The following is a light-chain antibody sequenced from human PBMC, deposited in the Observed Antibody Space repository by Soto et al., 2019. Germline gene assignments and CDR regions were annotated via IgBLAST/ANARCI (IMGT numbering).Light chain of an antibody. V-gene: IGKV1-6*01. J-gene: IGKJ1*01. CDR2: AAS. CDR1: QGIRND. Sequence: AIQMTQSPSSLSASVGDRVTINCRASQGIRNDLGWYQQKPGKAPKLLIYAASSLQSGVPSRFTGSGSGTDFTLSISSLQPDDFATYYCQQYGTSSRTFGQGTKV. CDR3: QQYGTSSRT.